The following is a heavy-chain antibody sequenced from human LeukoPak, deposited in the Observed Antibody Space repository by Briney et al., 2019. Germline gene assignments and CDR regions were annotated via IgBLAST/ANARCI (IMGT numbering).Heavy chain of an antibody. CDR2: ITPNSGGT. CDR1: GYTFTGYY. Sequence: ASVKVSCKASGYTFTGYYIDWVRQAPGQGLEWMGWITPNSGGTKYGQKFQGRVTMTRDTSISTAYMELSSLRSDDTAVYYCARVLRWNYVEDAFDIWGQGTMVTVSS. J-gene: IGHJ3*02. V-gene: IGHV1-2*02. D-gene: IGHD1-7*01. CDR3: ARVLRWNYVEDAFDI.